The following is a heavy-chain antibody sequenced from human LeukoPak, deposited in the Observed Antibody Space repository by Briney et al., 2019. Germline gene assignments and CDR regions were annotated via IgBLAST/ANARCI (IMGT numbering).Heavy chain of an antibody. V-gene: IGHV3-23*01. Sequence: GGSLRLSCAASGFTCSTYVMSWVRQAPGKGLEWLSLILHNGDSTYYADSVKGRFTISRDNSKNTLYLQMNSLRAEDTAVYYCARDYGGTFDYWGQGTLVTVSS. CDR1: GFTCSTYV. D-gene: IGHD1-1*01. J-gene: IGHJ4*02. CDR3: ARDYGGTFDY. CDR2: ILHNGDST.